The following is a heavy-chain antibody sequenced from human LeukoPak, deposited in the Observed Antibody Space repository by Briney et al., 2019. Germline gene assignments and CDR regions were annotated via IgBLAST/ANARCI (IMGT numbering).Heavy chain of an antibody. J-gene: IGHJ5*02. Sequence: PSETLSLTCTVSGGSISSYYWSWVRQPPGKGLEWIGFVYYTGSTNYSPSLKSRVTISVDTSKNQFSLKLRSVTAADTAVYYCARRKGGLTVAGYYNWFDPWGQGTLVTVSS. D-gene: IGHD6-19*01. V-gene: IGHV4-59*12. CDR3: ARRKGGLTVAGYYNWFDP. CDR1: GGSISSYY. CDR2: VYYTGST.